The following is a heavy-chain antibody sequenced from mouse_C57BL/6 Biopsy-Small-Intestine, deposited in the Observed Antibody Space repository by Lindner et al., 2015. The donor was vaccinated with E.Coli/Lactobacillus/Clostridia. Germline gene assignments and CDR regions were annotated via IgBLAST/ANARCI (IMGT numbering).Heavy chain of an antibody. CDR1: GFTFSDYG. CDR3: ARPHYYSMDY. V-gene: IGHV5-17*01. CDR2: ISGGSSTI. Sequence: VQLQESGGGLVKPGGSLKLSCAASGFTFSDYGMHWVRQVPEKGLEWVAYISGGSSTIYYTDTVKGRFTISRDNAKNTLFLQMTSLRSEDTAMYYCARPHYYSMDYWGQGTSVTVSS. J-gene: IGHJ4*01.